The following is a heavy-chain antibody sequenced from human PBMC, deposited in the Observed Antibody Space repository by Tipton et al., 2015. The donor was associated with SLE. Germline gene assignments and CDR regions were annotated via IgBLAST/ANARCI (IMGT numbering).Heavy chain of an antibody. CDR2: IYYSGTT. D-gene: IGHD2-15*01. J-gene: IGHJ5*02. V-gene: IGHV4-59*11. CDR1: GGSIYTQY. CDR3: ARGTRDIRLDP. Sequence: TLSLTCTVSGGSIYTQYWTWIRQPPGGGLEWIGYIYYSGTTNYNPSLKSPVTISIDKSKKQFSLNLTSVTAADTAVYYCARGTRDIRLDPWGQGTLVTVSS.